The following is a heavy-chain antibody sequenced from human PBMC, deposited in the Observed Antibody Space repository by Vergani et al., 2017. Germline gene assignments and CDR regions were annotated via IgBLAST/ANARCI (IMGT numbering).Heavy chain of an antibody. CDR2: ISDSGGST. CDR3: SKERPYMTTPHRVGSGMINWFDP. CDR1: GFTFSSYA. J-gene: IGHJ5*02. Sequence: EVQLLESGGGLVQPGGSLRLSCAASGFTFSSYAMSWVRQAPGKGLEWVSAISDSGGSTYYADSVKGRFTISRDNSKNTMYLQMNSLRAEDTAVDYWSKERPYMTTPHRVGSGMINWFDPWGQGTLVTVSS. D-gene: IGHD4-17*01. V-gene: IGHV3-23*01.